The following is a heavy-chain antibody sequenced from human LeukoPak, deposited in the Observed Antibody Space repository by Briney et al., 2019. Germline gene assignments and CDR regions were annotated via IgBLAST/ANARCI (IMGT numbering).Heavy chain of an antibody. Sequence: SETLSLTCTVSGGSISSSSYYWGWIRQPPGKGLEWIGSIYYSGSTYYNPSLKSRVTISVDTSKNQFSLKLSSVTAADTAVYYCARDFTTGSYIDYWGQGTLVTVSS. CDR3: ARDFTTGSYIDY. D-gene: IGHD1-26*01. CDR1: GGSISSSSYY. CDR2: IYYSGST. V-gene: IGHV4-39*07. J-gene: IGHJ4*02.